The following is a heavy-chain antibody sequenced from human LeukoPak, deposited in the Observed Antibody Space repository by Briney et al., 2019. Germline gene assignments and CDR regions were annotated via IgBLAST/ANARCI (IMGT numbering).Heavy chain of an antibody. V-gene: IGHV3-23*01. D-gene: IGHD6-13*01. CDR1: GFTFSSYA. J-gene: IGHJ6*02. CDR2: ISGSGGST. Sequence: QTGGSLRLSCAASGFTFSSYAMSWVRQAPGKGLEWVSAISGSGGSTYYADSVKGRFTISRDNSKNTLYLQMNSLRAEDTAMYFCARSKPPAVKDYYGLDVWGQGTTVTVSS. CDR3: ARSKPPAVKDYYGLDV.